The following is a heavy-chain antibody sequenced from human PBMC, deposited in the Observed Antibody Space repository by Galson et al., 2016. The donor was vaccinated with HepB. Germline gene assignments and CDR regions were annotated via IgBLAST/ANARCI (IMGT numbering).Heavy chain of an antibody. D-gene: IGHD6-19*01. V-gene: IGHV1-69*06. Sequence: SVKVSCKASGGTFSIYAISWVRQAPGQGLEWMGGNIPIFGTANYAQKFQGRVTITADKSTSTAYMELSSLRSDDTAVYYCARGYTSGWYWFDPWGQGTLVTVSS. CDR2: NIPIFGTA. J-gene: IGHJ5*02. CDR1: GGTFSIYA. CDR3: ARGYTSGWYWFDP.